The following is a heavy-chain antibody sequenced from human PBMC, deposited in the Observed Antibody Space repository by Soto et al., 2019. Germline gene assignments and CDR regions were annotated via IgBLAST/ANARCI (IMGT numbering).Heavy chain of an antibody. CDR1: GGSISSGGYY. CDR3: ARVEFGDYLYYYGMDV. J-gene: IGHJ6*02. V-gene: IGHV4-31*03. Sequence: TLSLTCTVSGGSISSGGYYWSWIRQHPGKGLEWIGYIYYSGSTYYNPSLKSRVTISVDTSKNQFSLKLSSVTAADTAVYYCARVEFGDYLYYYGMDVWGQGTTVTVSS. D-gene: IGHD4-17*01. CDR2: IYYSGST.